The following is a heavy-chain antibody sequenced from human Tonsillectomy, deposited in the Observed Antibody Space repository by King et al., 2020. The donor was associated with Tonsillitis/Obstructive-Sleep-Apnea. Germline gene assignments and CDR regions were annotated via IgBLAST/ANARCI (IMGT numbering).Heavy chain of an antibody. Sequence: LQLQESGPGLVKPSETLALICTVSGDSRSSYYWSWIRQPPGKGLEWVGYISYSGNSNYNPSRNSRVTISIDTSKNHLSLKLTSVTAADTALYYCARGSTVLTYFDYWGQGSLVTVSS. CDR3: ARGSTVLTYFDY. V-gene: IGHV4-59*12. CDR2: ISYSGNS. D-gene: IGHD4-23*01. CDR1: GDSRSSYY. J-gene: IGHJ4*02.